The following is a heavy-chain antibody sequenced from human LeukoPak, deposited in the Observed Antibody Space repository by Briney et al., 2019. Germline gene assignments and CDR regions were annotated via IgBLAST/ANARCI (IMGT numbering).Heavy chain of an antibody. J-gene: IGHJ4*02. CDR3: ASERPSSSWYDY. Sequence: GGSLRLSCAASGFTFSSYAMSWVRQAPGKGLEWVSAISGSGGSTYYADSVKGRFTISRDDAKNSLDLQMNSLRAEDTAVYYCASERPSSSWYDYWGQGTLVTVSS. V-gene: IGHV3-23*01. CDR2: ISGSGGST. CDR1: GFTFSSYA. D-gene: IGHD6-13*01.